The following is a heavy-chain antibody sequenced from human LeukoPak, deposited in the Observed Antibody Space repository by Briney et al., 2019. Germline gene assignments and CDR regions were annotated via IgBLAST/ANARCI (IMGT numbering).Heavy chain of an antibody. D-gene: IGHD5-12*01. Sequence: GGSLRLSCAVSGFTFSSYAMSWVRQAPGKGLEWVSGISGSGDSTYYADSVEGRFTISRDNSKSTLYLQMNSLRAEDTAVYYCAKGFSITQVAPTTPHWGQGTLVTVSS. V-gene: IGHV3-23*01. CDR2: ISGSGDST. CDR3: AKGFSITQVAPTTPH. CDR1: GFTFSSYA. J-gene: IGHJ4*02.